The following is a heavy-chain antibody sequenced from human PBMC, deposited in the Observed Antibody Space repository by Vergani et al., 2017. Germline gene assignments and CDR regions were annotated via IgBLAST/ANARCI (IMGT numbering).Heavy chain of an antibody. CDR2: IIPIFGTA. J-gene: IGHJ5*02. CDR3: ARAPTGYDSGGDAGFDP. Sequence: QVQLVQSGAEVKKPGSSVKVSCKASGGTFSSYAISWVRQAPGQGLEWMGGIIPIFGTANYAQKFQGRVTITADESTSTAYMEMSSLRSEDTAVYYCARAPTGYDSGGDAGFDPWGQGTLVTVSS. D-gene: IGHD3-22*01. CDR1: GGTFSSYA. V-gene: IGHV1-69*01.